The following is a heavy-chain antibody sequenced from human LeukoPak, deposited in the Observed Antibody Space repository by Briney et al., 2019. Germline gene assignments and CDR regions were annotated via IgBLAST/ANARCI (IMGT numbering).Heavy chain of an antibody. CDR1: GFTFSSYG. D-gene: IGHD2-2*01. J-gene: IGHJ3*02. Sequence: QPGGSLRLSCAASGFTFSSYGMHWVRQAPGKGLEWVAFIRYDGSNKYYADSVKGRFTISRDNSKNTLYPQMNSLRAEDTAVYYCANEVIVVVPAAMPVTFDIWGQGTLFTVSS. V-gene: IGHV3-30*02. CDR2: IRYDGSNK. CDR3: ANEVIVVVPAAMPVTFDI.